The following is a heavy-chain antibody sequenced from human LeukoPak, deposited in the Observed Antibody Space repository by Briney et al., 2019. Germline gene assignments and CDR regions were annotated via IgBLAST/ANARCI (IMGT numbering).Heavy chain of an antibody. CDR3: ARELPLAWYFDL. CDR2: IYYSGST. CDR1: GGSISSGGYY. Sequence: SQTLSLTCTVSGGSISSGGYYWSWIRQHPGKGLEWIGYIYYSGSTYYNPSLKSRVTISVDTSKNQFSLKLSSVTAADTAVYYFARELPLAWYFDLWGRGTLVTVSS. D-gene: IGHD2-15*01. J-gene: IGHJ2*01. V-gene: IGHV4-31*03.